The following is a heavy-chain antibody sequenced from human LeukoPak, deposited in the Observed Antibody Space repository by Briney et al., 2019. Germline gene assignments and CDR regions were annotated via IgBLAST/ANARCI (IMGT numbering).Heavy chain of an antibody. CDR1: ALSFTNAW. Sequence: GGSLRLSCAVSALSFTNAWMHWVRQAPGKGLEWVGRIKSKSDGGTTDYAAPVKGRFTISRDDSANTLYLQMNSLKTEDTAVYYCHLKYGDYFDYWGQGTLVSVSS. CDR3: HLKYGDYFDY. D-gene: IGHD4-17*01. J-gene: IGHJ4*02. V-gene: IGHV3-15*01. CDR2: IKSKSDGGTT.